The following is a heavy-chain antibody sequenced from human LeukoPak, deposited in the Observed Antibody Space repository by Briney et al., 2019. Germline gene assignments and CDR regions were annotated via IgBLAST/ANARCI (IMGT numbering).Heavy chain of an antibody. J-gene: IGHJ4*02. D-gene: IGHD1-1*01. CDR2: IKQDGSAK. CDR1: GFTFSSYG. V-gene: IGHV3-7*01. Sequence: GGSLRLSCAASGFTFSSYGMHWVRQAPGKGLEWVANIKQDGSAKNYVDSVEGRFTISRDNAKNSLYLQLNSLRAEDTAVYYCAGCAGNSCYFDYWGQGTLVIVSS. CDR3: AGCAGNSCYFDY.